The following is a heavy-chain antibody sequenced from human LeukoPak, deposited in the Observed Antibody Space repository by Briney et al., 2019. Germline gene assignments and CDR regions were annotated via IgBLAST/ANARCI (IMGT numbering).Heavy chain of an antibody. J-gene: IGHJ4*02. CDR1: GGSISSSSYY. D-gene: IGHD5-24*01. V-gene: IGHV4-39*01. CDR3: ARHVSEMGIDY. Sequence: SETLSLTCTVSGGSISSSSYYWGWIRQPPGKGLEWIGNIYYSGSTYSNPSLKSRVTISVDTSKNQFSLRLSSVTASDTALYYCARHVSEMGIDYWGQGTLVTVSS. CDR2: IYYSGST.